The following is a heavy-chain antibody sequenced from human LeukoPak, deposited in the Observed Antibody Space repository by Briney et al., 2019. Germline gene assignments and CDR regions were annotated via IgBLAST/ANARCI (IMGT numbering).Heavy chain of an antibody. V-gene: IGHV3-15*01. CDR3: TTNAAVGTWEVFDY. Sequence: GGSLRLSCAASGFTFSNAWMSWVRQAPGKGLEWVGRIKSKKDGATTDYAAPVKGRFTISRDDSKNTLYLQMSSLKTEDTAVYYCTTNAAVGTWEVFDYWGQGTLVTVSS. CDR2: IKSKKDGATT. J-gene: IGHJ4*02. CDR1: GFTFSNAW. D-gene: IGHD6-13*01.